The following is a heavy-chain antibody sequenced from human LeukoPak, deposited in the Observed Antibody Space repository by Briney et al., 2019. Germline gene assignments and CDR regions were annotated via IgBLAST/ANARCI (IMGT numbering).Heavy chain of an antibody. J-gene: IGHJ6*02. CDR3: AIMDIVVVPAATGNYYGMDV. V-gene: IGHV1-69*13. CDR1: GYTFTSYG. CDR2: IIPIFGTA. D-gene: IGHD2-2*03. Sequence: ASVKVSCKASGYTFTSYGISWVRQAPGQGLEWMGGIIPIFGTANYAQKFQGRVTITADESTSTAYMELSSLRSEDTAVYYCAIMDIVVVPAATGNYYGMDVWGQGTTVTVSS.